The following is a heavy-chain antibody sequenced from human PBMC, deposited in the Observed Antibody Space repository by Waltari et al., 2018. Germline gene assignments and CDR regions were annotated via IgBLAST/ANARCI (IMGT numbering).Heavy chain of an antibody. CDR3: ARQVAEIEGRPEWFDP. CDR2: IDPSDTETEI. V-gene: IGHV5-10-1*03. Sequence: EVQLVQSGAEVKKPGESLRISCQASGYNFFTSYITWVRQLPGKGLEYMGRIDPSDTETEINDSPSFEGHVVFSVDTSTNTAYLQWSALKTSDTATYYCARQVAEIEGRPEWFDPWGQGTRVIVSS. D-gene: IGHD6-6*01. CDR1: GYNFFTSY. J-gene: IGHJ5*02.